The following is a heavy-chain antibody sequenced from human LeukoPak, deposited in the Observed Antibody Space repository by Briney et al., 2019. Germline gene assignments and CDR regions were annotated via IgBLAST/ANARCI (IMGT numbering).Heavy chain of an antibody. D-gene: IGHD3-16*01. CDR1: AFTFSTYW. V-gene: IGHV3-74*01. J-gene: IGHJ4*02. CDR3: ARGDVFFDN. Sequence: GGSLRLSCAASAFTFSTYWMHWVRQAPGKGLVWVSRINSDGSSTSYADSVKGRFTISRDNAKNTLYLQMNSLRAEDTAAYYCARGDVFFDNWGQGTLVTVSS. CDR2: INSDGSST.